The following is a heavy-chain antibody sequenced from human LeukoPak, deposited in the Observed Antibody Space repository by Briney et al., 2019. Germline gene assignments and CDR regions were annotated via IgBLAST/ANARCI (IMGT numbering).Heavy chain of an antibody. D-gene: IGHD2-15*01. J-gene: IGHJ4*02. CDR1: GYSFTSYW. CDR3: ARSGYCSGGSCPTGAPDY. Sequence: GESLKISCKGSGYSFTSYWIGWVRQMPGKGLEWMGIIYPGDSDTRYSPSFQGQVTISADKSISTAYLQWSSLKASDIAMYYCARSGYCSGGSCPTGAPDYWGQGTLVTVSS. CDR2: IYPGDSDT. V-gene: IGHV5-51*01.